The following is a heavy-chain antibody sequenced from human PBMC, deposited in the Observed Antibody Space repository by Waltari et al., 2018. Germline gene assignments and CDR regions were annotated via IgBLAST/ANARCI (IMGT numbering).Heavy chain of an antibody. J-gene: IGHJ3*02. D-gene: IGHD6-13*01. Sequence: QVLLVQSGAEVKRPGASVKVSCKASGYTFNKYGITWVRQAPGQGLEWMGGIIPIFGTANYAQKFQGRVTITTDESTSTAYMELSSLRSEDTAVYYCASYSSSWDDAFDIWGQGTMVTVSS. CDR3: ASYSSSWDDAFDI. CDR1: GYTFNKYG. CDR2: IIPIFGTA. V-gene: IGHV1-69*05.